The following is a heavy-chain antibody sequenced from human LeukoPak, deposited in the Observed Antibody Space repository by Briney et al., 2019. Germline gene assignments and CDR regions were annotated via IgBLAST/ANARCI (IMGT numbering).Heavy chain of an antibody. CDR2: ISSSKSYI. J-gene: IGHJ6*02. Sequence: GGSLRLSCAASGFTFSSYSINWVRQAPGKGLEGVSSISSSKSYIYYADSVKGRFTISRDNAKNSLYLQMNSLRAEDTAVYYCARDSVDYYDSSGYYYYYGMDVWGQGTTVTVSS. V-gene: IGHV3-21*01. CDR1: GFTFSSYS. D-gene: IGHD3-22*01. CDR3: ARDSVDYYDSSGYYYYYGMDV.